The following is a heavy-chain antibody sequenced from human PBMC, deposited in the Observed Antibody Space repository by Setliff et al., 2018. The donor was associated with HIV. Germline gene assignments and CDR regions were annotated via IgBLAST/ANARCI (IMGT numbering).Heavy chain of an antibody. CDR2: INHSGGST. J-gene: IGHJ4*02. Sequence: SETLSLTCTVSGGSITRTPYYWGWIRQPPGKGLEWIGEINHSGGSTNFNPSLKSRVTISVDSSKNQFFLRLTSVTAADTAVYYCARGSYRGSGFFVRYFDFWGQGSLVTVSS. CDR3: ARGSYRGSGFFVRYFDF. D-gene: IGHD3-3*01. CDR1: GGSITRTPYY. V-gene: IGHV4-39*07.